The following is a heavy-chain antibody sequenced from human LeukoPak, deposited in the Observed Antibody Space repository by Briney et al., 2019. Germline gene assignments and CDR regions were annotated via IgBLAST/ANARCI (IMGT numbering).Heavy chain of an antibody. J-gene: IGHJ4*02. CDR3: ATDSHYAFDF. CDR1: GVIFSNYP. D-gene: IGHD4-17*01. Sequence: GGSLRLSCAAFGVIFSNYPMNWVRQAPGKGLEWVSNVRPGDSARSYADSVRGRFTISRDDAKNSLYLQMNSLRDEDTAVYYCATDSHYAFDFWGLGTLVTVSS. V-gene: IGHV3-48*02. CDR2: VRPGDSAR.